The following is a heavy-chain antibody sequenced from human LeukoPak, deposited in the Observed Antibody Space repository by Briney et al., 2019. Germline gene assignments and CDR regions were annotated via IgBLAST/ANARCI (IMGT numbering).Heavy chain of an antibody. J-gene: IGHJ3*02. Sequence: PSQTLSLTCTVSGGSISSSSYYWRWIRQPPGKGLEWMGSIYYSGSTYYNPSLKSRVTISVDTSKNQFSLKLSSVTAADTAVYYCPSRTKLGPGEDAFDIWGQGTMVTVSS. V-gene: IGHV4-39*01. CDR3: PSRTKLGPGEDAFDI. D-gene: IGHD3-10*01. CDR1: GGSISSSSYY. CDR2: IYYSGST.